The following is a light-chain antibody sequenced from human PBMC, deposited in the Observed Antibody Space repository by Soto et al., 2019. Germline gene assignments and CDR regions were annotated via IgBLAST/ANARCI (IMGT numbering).Light chain of an antibody. CDR2: QVS. Sequence: QSVLTQPASVSGSPGQSITLSCPGTSSDVGSYNLVSWYQQHPGKAPKLMIYQVSKRPSGVSNRFSGSKSGNTASLTISGLQAEDEADYYCCSYAGSSTFYVFGTGTKVTVL. J-gene: IGLJ1*01. CDR1: SSDVGSYNL. V-gene: IGLV2-23*02. CDR3: CSYAGSSTFYV.